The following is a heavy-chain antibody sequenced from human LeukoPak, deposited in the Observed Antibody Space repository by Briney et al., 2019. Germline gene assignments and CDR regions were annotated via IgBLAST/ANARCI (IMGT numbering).Heavy chain of an antibody. D-gene: IGHD2-21*01. CDR1: GGTFSSYA. Sequence: ASVKVSCKASGGTFSSYAISWVRQAPGQGLEWMGGISAYNGNTNYAQKLQGRVTMTTDTSTSTAYMELRSLRSDDTAVYYCARDRKHYYYYMDVWGKGTTVTVSS. CDR3: ARDRKHYYYYMDV. J-gene: IGHJ6*03. CDR2: ISAYNGNT. V-gene: IGHV1-18*01.